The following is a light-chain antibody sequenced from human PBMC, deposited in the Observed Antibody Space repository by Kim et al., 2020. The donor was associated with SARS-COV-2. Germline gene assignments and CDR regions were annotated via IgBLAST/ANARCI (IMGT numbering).Light chain of an antibody. CDR3: SSYAGSNNFV. V-gene: IGLV2-8*01. J-gene: IGLJ1*01. CDR2: EVT. Sequence: QSALTQPPSASGSPGQSVTISCTGTSSDIGGYNYVTWYQQYPGKAPKLMIYEVTKRPSGVPGRFSGSKSGNTASLTVSGLQAEDEADYYCSSYAGSNNFVFGTGTKVIVL. CDR1: SSDIGGYNY.